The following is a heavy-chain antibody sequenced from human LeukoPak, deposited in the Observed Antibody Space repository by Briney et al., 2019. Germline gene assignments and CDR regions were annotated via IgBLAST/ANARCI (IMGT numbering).Heavy chain of an antibody. Sequence: PSETLSLTCTVSGYSISSGYYWGWIRQPPGKGLEWIGSIYHSGSTYYNPSLKSRVTISVDTSKNQFSLKLNSVTAADTAVYYCARGTRNWYAIYWGQGILVTVSS. D-gene: IGHD1-20*01. V-gene: IGHV4-38-2*02. CDR1: GYSISSGYY. CDR3: ARGTRNWYAIY. J-gene: IGHJ4*02. CDR2: IYHSGST.